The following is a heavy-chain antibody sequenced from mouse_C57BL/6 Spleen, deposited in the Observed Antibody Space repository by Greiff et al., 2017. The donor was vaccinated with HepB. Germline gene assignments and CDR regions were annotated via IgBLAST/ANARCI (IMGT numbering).Heavy chain of an antibody. CDR2: IHPSDSDT. Sequence: VQLQQPGAELVKPGASVKVSCKASGYTFTSYWMHWVKQRPGQGLEWIGRIHPSDSDTNYNQKFKGKATWTVDKSSSTAYMQLSSPTSEDSAVYYWAMSTAQATAYWGQGTLVTVSA. J-gene: IGHJ3*01. D-gene: IGHD3-2*02. V-gene: IGHV1-74*01. CDR3: AMSTAQATAY. CDR1: GYTFTSYW.